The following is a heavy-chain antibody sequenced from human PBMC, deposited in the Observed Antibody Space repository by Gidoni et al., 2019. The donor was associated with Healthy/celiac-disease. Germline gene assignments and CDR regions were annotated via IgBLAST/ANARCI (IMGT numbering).Heavy chain of an antibody. V-gene: IGHV3-23*01. D-gene: IGHD1-26*01. CDR1: GFTFSSDA. CDR3: AKDRGVVGATWGWGIGDYFDY. Sequence: EVQLLESGGGLVQPGGSPRLSCPASGFTFSSDALSWGRPPPGKGREWVSAISVRGGSTYYADSVKGRFTISRDNSKNTLYLQMNSLRAEDTAVYYCAKDRGVVGATWGWGIGDYFDYWGQGTLVTVSS. CDR2: ISVRGGST. J-gene: IGHJ4*02.